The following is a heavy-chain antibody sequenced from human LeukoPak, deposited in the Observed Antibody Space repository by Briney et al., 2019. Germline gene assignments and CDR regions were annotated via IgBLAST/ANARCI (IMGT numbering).Heavy chain of an antibody. CDR1: GFTFSNYA. CDR2: ISFDGANT. V-gene: IGHV3-30-3*01. Sequence: GRSLRLSCAASGFTFSNYAIHWVRQAPGKGLEWVAIISFDGANTYYADSVKGRFTISRDNSKNTLYLQMNSLRSGDTSVYYCAKDRRGALGTSGCFDHWGQGTLVTVSS. CDR3: AKDRRGALGTSGCFDH. D-gene: IGHD2-2*01. J-gene: IGHJ4*02.